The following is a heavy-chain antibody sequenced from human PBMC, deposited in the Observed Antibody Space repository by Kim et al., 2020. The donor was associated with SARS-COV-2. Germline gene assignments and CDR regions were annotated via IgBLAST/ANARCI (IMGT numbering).Heavy chain of an antibody. V-gene: IGHV6-1*01. Sequence: SHTISLTCVVSGDSLSTTSVAWNWNRQSPSRGLEWLGRTYYRSKWSNDYAVSVKSRITINPDTSKNQFSLQLNSVTPEDTAVYYCARGKRSTFDYWGQGTPVTVSS. CDR2: TYYRSKWSN. J-gene: IGHJ4*02. CDR1: GDSLSTTSVA. CDR3: ARGKRSTFDY.